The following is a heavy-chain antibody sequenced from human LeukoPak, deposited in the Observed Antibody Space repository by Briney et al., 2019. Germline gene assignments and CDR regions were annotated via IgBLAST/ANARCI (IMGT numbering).Heavy chain of an antibody. Sequence: SVKVSCKASGGTFSSYAISWVRQAPGQGLEWMGGIIPIFGTADYAQKFQGRVTITADESTSTAYMELSSLRSEDTAVYYCASYCSGGSCYRSWFDPWGQGTLVTVSS. D-gene: IGHD2-15*01. J-gene: IGHJ5*02. CDR3: ASYCSGGSCYRSWFDP. V-gene: IGHV1-69*01. CDR1: GGTFSSYA. CDR2: IIPIFGTA.